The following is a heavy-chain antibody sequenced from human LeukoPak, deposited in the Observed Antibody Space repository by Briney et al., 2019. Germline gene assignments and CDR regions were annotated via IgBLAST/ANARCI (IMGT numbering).Heavy chain of an antibody. CDR2: IKQDGSEK. D-gene: IGHD1-1*01. Sequence: SGGSLRLSCAASGFTFSRYWMSWVRQAPGKGLEWVANIKQDGSEKDYVDSVKGRFTISRDNAKNSLYLQMNSLRAEDTAVYYCARYSNNWQDRLFDYWGQGTLVTVSS. CDR3: ARYSNNWQDRLFDY. J-gene: IGHJ4*02. CDR1: GFTFSRYW. V-gene: IGHV3-7*01.